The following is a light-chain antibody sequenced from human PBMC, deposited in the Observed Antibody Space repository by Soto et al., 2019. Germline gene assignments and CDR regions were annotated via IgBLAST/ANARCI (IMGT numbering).Light chain of an antibody. V-gene: IGKV3-15*01. J-gene: IGKJ2*01. CDR1: QSVRSN. Sequence: EIVMTQSPATLSVSPGERATLSCRASQSVRSNLAWYQQEPGQAPRLLIYSASTRATGIPARFSGSGSGTEFTLTISSLQSEDFAVYYYQQYNNWPPVTFGQGTKLEIK. CDR2: SAS. CDR3: QQYNNWPPVT.